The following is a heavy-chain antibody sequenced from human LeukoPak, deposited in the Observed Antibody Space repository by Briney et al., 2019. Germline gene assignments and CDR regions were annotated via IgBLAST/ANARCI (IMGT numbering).Heavy chain of an antibody. J-gene: IGHJ4*02. CDR2: ISSDASNQ. D-gene: IGHD2-15*01. V-gene: IGHV3-30*18. CDR3: AKDGCSGGSCQADY. Sequence: GGSLRLSCVASGFSFSTYGMHWVRQAPGKGLEGVAVISSDASNQYYTDSVKGRFAISRGNSRNTLYLQMNSLRYEDTAVYYCAKDGCSGGSCQADYWGQGTLVTVSS. CDR1: GFSFSTYG.